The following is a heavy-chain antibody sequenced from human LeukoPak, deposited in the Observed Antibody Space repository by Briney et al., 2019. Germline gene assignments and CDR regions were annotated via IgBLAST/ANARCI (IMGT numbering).Heavy chain of an antibody. J-gene: IGHJ5*01. Sequence: PSETLSLTCAVYGGSFSGYYWSWIRQPPGKGLEWIGEINHSGSTNYNPSLKSRVTISVDTSKNQFSLKLSSVTAADTAVYYCARRYSSGWHIWFDYWGQGTLVTVSS. CDR2: INHSGST. CDR3: ARRYSSGWHIWFDY. D-gene: IGHD6-19*01. V-gene: IGHV4-34*01. CDR1: GGSFSGYY.